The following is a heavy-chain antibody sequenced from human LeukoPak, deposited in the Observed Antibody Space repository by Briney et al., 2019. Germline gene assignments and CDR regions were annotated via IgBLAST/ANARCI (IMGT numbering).Heavy chain of an antibody. J-gene: IGHJ4*02. Sequence: SETQSLTCAVYGGSFSGYYWSWIRQPPGKGLEWIGEINHSGSTNYNPSLKSRVTISVDTSKNQFSLKLSSVTAADTAVYYCVRTFYDYVWGSYRPSFDYWGQGTLVTVSS. CDR3: VRTFYDYVWGSYRPSFDY. CDR2: INHSGST. V-gene: IGHV4-34*01. D-gene: IGHD3-16*02. CDR1: GGSFSGYY.